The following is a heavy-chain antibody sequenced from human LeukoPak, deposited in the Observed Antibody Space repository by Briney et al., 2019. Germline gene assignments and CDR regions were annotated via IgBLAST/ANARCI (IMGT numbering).Heavy chain of an antibody. Sequence: SETLSLTCAVYGGSFSGYYWSWIRQPPGKGLEWIGEINHSGSTNYNPSLKSRVTISVDTSKNQFSLKLSSVTAADTAVYYCARGLSVVVPAAIVWFDPWGQGTLVTVSP. CDR1: GGSFSGYY. CDR3: ARGLSVVVPAAIVWFDP. J-gene: IGHJ5*02. CDR2: INHSGST. D-gene: IGHD2-2*01. V-gene: IGHV4-34*01.